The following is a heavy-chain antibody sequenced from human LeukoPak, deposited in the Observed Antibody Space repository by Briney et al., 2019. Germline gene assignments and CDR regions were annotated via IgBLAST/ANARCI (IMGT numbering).Heavy chain of an antibody. CDR2: IIPIFGTA. D-gene: IGHD5-18*01. Sequence: GASVKFSCKASGGTFSSYAISWVRQAPGQGLEWRGGIIPIFGTANYAQKFQGRVTITADESTSTAYMELSSLRSEDTAVYYCARGDVDTAMPHFDYWGQGTLVTVSS. CDR1: GGTFSSYA. CDR3: ARGDVDTAMPHFDY. V-gene: IGHV1-69*13. J-gene: IGHJ4*02.